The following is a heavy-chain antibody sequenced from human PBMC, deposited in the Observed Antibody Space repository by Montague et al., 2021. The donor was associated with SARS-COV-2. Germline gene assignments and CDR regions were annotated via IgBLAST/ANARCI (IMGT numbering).Heavy chain of an antibody. J-gene: IGHJ6*02. CDR3: ASIAAAGTLYYYYGMDV. CDR1: GFTFSSYS. CDR2: ISSSSSYV. Sequence: LRLSCAASGFTFSSYSMNWVRQAPGKGLEWVSSISSSSSYVYYADSVKGRFTISRDNARNSLYLQMNSLRAEDTAVYYCASIAAAGTLYYYYGMDVWGQGTTVTVSS. D-gene: IGHD6-13*01. V-gene: IGHV3-21*01.